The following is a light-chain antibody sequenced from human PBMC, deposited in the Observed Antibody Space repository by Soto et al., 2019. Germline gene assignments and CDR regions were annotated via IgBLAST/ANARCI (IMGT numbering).Light chain of an antibody. Sequence: IQLTQSPSSLSASVGDRVTITCRASQDISSYLAWYQQKPGKAPKLLIYLASTLHSGVPSSFSGSGSGTEFTLTISSLQPDDFATYYCQQYNSYPLTFGGGTKVDIK. CDR1: QDISSY. CDR2: LAS. V-gene: IGKV1-9*01. J-gene: IGKJ4*01. CDR3: QQYNSYPLT.